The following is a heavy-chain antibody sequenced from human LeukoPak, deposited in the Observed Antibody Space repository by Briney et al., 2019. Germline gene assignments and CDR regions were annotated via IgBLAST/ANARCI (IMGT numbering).Heavy chain of an antibody. Sequence: PGRSLSLSCAASGFTFDDYAMHWVRQAPGKGLEWVSGISWNSGSIGYADSVKGRFTISRDNSKNTLYLQMNSLRAEDTAVYYCARESDIVVVVAESDDTGHLDYWGQGTLVTVSS. CDR3: ARESDIVVVVAESDDTGHLDY. CDR2: ISWNSGSI. J-gene: IGHJ4*02. V-gene: IGHV3-9*01. D-gene: IGHD2-15*01. CDR1: GFTFDDYA.